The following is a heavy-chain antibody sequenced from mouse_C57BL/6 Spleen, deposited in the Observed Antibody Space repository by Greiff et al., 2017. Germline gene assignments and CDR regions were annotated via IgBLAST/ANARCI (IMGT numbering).Heavy chain of an antibody. Sequence: EVKLLESGGGLVKPGGSLKLSCAASGFTFSDYGMHWVRQAPEKGLAWVAYISSGSSTIYYADTVKGRFTISRDNAKNTLFLQMTSLRSEDTAMYYCARLGPGYFDYWGQGTTLTVSS. CDR3: ARLGPGYFDY. V-gene: IGHV5-17*01. D-gene: IGHD4-1*01. J-gene: IGHJ2*01. CDR2: ISSGSSTI. CDR1: GFTFSDYG.